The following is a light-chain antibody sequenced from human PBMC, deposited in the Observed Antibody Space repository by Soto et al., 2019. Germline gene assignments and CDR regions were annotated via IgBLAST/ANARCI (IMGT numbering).Light chain of an antibody. V-gene: IGLV4-60*02. CDR2: LEGSGSY. J-gene: IGLJ2*01. Sequence: QLVLTQSSSASASLGSSVKLTCTLSSGHSSYIIAWHQQQPGKAPRYLMKLEGSGSYNKGSGVPDRFSGSSSGADRYLTISNLQFEDEANYYCETWASNTRVFGGRTKLTVL. CDR3: ETWASNTRV. CDR1: SGHSSYI.